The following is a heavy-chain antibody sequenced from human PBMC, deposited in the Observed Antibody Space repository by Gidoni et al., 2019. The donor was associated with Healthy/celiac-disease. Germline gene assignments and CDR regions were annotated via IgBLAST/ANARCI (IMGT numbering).Heavy chain of an antibody. Sequence: QVQLVQSGAEVKKPGSSVKVSCKASGGTFSSYTISWVRQAPGQGLEWMGRIIPILGIANYAQKFQGRVTITADKSTSTAYMELSSLRSEDTAVYYCAGCSGGSCYSGGVDYWGQGTLVTVSS. CDR2: IIPILGIA. V-gene: IGHV1-69*02. CDR1: GGTFSSYT. D-gene: IGHD2-15*01. J-gene: IGHJ4*02. CDR3: AGCSGGSCYSGGVDY.